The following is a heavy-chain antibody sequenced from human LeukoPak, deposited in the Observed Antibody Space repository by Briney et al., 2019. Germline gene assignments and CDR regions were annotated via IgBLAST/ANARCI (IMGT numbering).Heavy chain of an antibody. D-gene: IGHD4-17*01. CDR2: IRTNGAGT. CDR3: ARDDYGDSGPLFDY. Sequence: GGSLRLSCAASGFTFSSYNMNWVRRAPGQGLEWVSTIRTNGAGTHYADSVRGRFTISRDDSKNTLYLQMDSLRAEDAAVYYCARDDYGDSGPLFDYWGQGTLVTVSS. V-gene: IGHV3-23*01. CDR1: GFTFSSYN. J-gene: IGHJ4*02.